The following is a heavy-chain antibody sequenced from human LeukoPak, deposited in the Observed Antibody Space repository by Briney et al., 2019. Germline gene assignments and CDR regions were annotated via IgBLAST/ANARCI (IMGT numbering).Heavy chain of an antibody. CDR3: ARETQDGNWFDP. CDR1: GGTFSRYA. V-gene: IGHV1-69*05. J-gene: IGHJ5*02. CDR2: IIPIFGTA. Sequence: SVRVSCKASGGTFSRYAISWVRPAPGQQLEWMVGIIPIFGTANYAQKFQGRVTITTDESTSTAYMELSSLRSEDTAVYYCARETQDGNWFDPWGQGTLVTVSS.